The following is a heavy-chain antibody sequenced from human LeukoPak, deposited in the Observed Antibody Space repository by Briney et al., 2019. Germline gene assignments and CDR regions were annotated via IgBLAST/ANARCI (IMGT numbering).Heavy chain of an antibody. D-gene: IGHD1-26*01. V-gene: IGHV3-23*01. CDR2: FGGSGGST. CDR1: GFTFSSCA. J-gene: IGHJ4*02. CDR3: AKGGVYGGSYPSGHFDS. Sequence: GGSLRLSCAASGFTFSSCAMSWVRQAPGKGLEWVSGFGGSGGSTYNADSVKGRFTISRDNSKNTLFLQMNSLRADDTAVYFCAKGGVYGGSYPSGHFDSWGQGTLVTVSS.